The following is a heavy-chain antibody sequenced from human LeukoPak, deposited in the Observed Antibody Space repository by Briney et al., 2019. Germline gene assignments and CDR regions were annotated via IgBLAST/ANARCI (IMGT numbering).Heavy chain of an antibody. CDR3: ARGRDGYNLVDAFDI. CDR2: ISRSGSTK. Sequence: PGGSLRLSCAASGFTLSSYAMRWIRQAPGKGLEWVSSISRSGSTKYYADSVKGRFTISRDNAKNSLYLQMNSLRAEDTAVYYCARGRDGYNLVDAFDIWGQGIMVTVSS. CDR1: GFTLSSYA. V-gene: IGHV3-48*04. J-gene: IGHJ3*02. D-gene: IGHD5-24*01.